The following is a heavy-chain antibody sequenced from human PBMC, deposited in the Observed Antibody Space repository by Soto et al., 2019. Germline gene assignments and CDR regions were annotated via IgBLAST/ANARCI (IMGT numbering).Heavy chain of an antibody. D-gene: IGHD2-21*02. Sequence: QVHLVQSGADGRKSGSSVRVSCTASGGGTLSNAAISWVRQAPGQGLEWLGRISPFFGTTDYSQSFQGRLRMTADASTGTVYMDLRSLKSDDTAVYYCAREVVTETTWGSFDSWGQGTLVTVSS. CDR2: ISPFFGTT. CDR3: AREVVTETTWGSFDS. V-gene: IGHV1-69*01. J-gene: IGHJ4*02. CDR1: GGGTLSNAA.